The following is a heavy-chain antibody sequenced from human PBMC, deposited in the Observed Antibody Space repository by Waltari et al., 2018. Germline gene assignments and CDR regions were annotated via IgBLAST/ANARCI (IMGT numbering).Heavy chain of an antibody. CDR1: GFTFSGNA. CDR2: IWSDLNT. D-gene: IGHD3-9*01. V-gene: IGHV3-23*01. Sequence: EVELLESGGGLVQPGGSLRLSCTTSGFTFSGNAMGWVRQAPGKGLECVSGIWSDLNTHYADSVKGRFTISRDKSKNTLYLQMNSLRAEDTALYYCVKDIFRWAFDIWGQGTMVTVSS. J-gene: IGHJ3*02. CDR3: VKDIFRWAFDI.